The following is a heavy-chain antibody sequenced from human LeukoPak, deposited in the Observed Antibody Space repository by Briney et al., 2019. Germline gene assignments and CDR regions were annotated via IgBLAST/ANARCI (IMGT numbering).Heavy chain of an antibody. D-gene: IGHD3-9*01. CDR2: IYYNGAT. V-gene: IGHV4-59*12. Sequence: SETLSLTCTVSGGSISTYYWSWIRQPPGKGLEWIGYIYYNGATDYNPSLKSRVTISVDTSKNEFSLKLSSVTAADTAVYYCARPHRVRYFDWLLQDAFDIWGQGTMVTVSS. CDR1: GGSISTYY. CDR3: ARPHRVRYFDWLLQDAFDI. J-gene: IGHJ3*02.